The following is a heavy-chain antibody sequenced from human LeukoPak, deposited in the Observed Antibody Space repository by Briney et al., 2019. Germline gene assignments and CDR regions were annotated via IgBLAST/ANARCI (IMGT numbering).Heavy chain of an antibody. CDR2: INPSGGSA. J-gene: IGHJ4*02. Sequence: GASVKVSCKASGYTFTSYHMHWVRQAPGQGLEWMGIINPSGGSATYAQKFQGRVTMTRDTSTSTVYMDLSSLRSEDTAVYYCARDGCSSTRCYAPSYFDYWGQGTLVTVSS. CDR3: ARDGCSSTRCYAPSYFDY. CDR1: GYTFTSYH. D-gene: IGHD2-2*01. V-gene: IGHV1-46*01.